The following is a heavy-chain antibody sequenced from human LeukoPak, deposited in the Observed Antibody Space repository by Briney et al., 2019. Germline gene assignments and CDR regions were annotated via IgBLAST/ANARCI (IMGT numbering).Heavy chain of an antibody. V-gene: IGHV3-23*01. CDR1: GFTFSSYA. D-gene: IGHD4-17*01. CDR2: IRGSGGST. CDR3: AKVLRDYGDYVSDWYFDL. J-gene: IGHJ2*01. Sequence: GGSLRLSCAASGFTFSSYAMSWARQAPGKGLELVSAIRGSGGSTYYADSVKGRFTISRDNSKNTLYLQMNSLRAEDTAVYYCAKVLRDYGDYVSDWYFDLWGRGTLVTVSS.